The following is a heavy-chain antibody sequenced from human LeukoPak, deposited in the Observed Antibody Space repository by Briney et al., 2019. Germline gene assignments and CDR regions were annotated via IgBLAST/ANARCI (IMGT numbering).Heavy chain of an antibody. J-gene: IGHJ5*02. CDR2: IYYSGST. Sequence: PSETLSLTCTVSGGSISSYYWSWIRQPPGRGLEWIGYIYYSGSTNYNPSLKSRVTISVDTSKNQFSLKLSSVTDADTAVYYCARGYYGSGSIAAGGSSDPWGQGTLVTVSS. CDR1: GGSISSYY. D-gene: IGHD3-10*01. CDR3: ARGYYGSGSIAAGGSSDP. V-gene: IGHV4-59*12.